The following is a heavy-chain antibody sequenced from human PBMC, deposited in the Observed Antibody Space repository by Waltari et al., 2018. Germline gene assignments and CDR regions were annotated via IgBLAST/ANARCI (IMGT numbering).Heavy chain of an antibody. J-gene: IGHJ4*02. Sequence: EMHLVESGGGLVQPGGSLRLSCAASGFTFYSYWMSWVRQAPGKGLEWVANIKQDGSEKYYVDSVKGRFIISRDNAKDSLYLELNSLRAEDTAVYYCARGGSRWFDFWGQGTLVTVSS. D-gene: IGHD3-10*01. CDR3: ARGGSRWFDF. CDR2: IKQDGSEK. V-gene: IGHV3-7*01. CDR1: GFTFYSYW.